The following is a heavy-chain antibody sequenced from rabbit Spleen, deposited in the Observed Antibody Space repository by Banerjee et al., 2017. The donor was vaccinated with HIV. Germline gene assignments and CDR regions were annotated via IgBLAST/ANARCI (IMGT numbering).Heavy chain of an antibody. CDR3: ARDSGTSFSSYGMDL. J-gene: IGHJ6*01. CDR2: IDPVFGIT. CDR1: GFDFSRDY. D-gene: IGHD8-1*01. V-gene: IGHV1S7*01. Sequence: QLKESGGGLVQPGGSLKLSCTASGFDFSRDYMNWVRQAPGKGLEWIGYIDPVFGITYYASWVNGRFTISSHNAQNTVSLQMNSLTAADTATYFCARDSGTSFSSYGMDLWGQGTLVTVS.